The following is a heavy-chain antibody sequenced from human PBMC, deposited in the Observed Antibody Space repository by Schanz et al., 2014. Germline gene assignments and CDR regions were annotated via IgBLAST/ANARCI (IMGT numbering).Heavy chain of an antibody. CDR1: GFTFSEVY. Sequence: VRLAESGGGLVEPGGSLRLSCSGSGFTFSEVYMSWVRQAPGKGLEWVTFIRYDGSVKYYVDSVKGRFTISRDNSRNTLFLQMESLRSEDTAVYYCARRYSSGWYEFDYWGQGTLVSVSS. J-gene: IGHJ4*02. V-gene: IGHV3-30*02. D-gene: IGHD6-19*01. CDR3: ARRYSSGWYEFDY. CDR2: IRYDGSVK.